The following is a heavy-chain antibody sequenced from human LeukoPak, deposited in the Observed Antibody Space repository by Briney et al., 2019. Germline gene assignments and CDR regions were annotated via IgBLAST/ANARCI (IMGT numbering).Heavy chain of an antibody. CDR3: ARALDYYDSSGYYQHFDY. D-gene: IGHD3-22*01. Sequence: GASVKVSCKASGGTFSSYAISWVRQAPGQGLEWMGWISAYNGNTNYAQKLQGRVTMTTDTSTSTAYMELRGLRSDDTAVYYCARALDYYDSSGYYQHFDYWGQGTLVTVSS. CDR1: GGTFSSYA. V-gene: IGHV1-18*01. J-gene: IGHJ4*02. CDR2: ISAYNGNT.